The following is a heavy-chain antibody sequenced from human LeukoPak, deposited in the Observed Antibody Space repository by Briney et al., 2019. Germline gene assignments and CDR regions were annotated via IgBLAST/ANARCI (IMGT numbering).Heavy chain of an antibody. J-gene: IGHJ4*02. CDR2: ISGSGRTT. Sequence: GGSLRLSCAASGFTFTTYDMTWVRQAPGKGLEWVSGISGSGRTTNYADSVKGRFTISRDNSKNTLFLQMNNLRAEDTAVYYCAKDRDYSSTSCYVPFDSWGQGTLVTVSS. V-gene: IGHV3-23*01. CDR1: GFTFTTYD. CDR3: AKDRDYSSTSCYVPFDS. D-gene: IGHD2-2*01.